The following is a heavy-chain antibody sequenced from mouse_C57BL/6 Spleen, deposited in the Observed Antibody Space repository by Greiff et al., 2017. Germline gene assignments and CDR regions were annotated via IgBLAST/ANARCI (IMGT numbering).Heavy chain of an antibody. CDR2: FYPGSGSI. V-gene: IGHV1-62-2*01. Sequence: VKLQQSGAELVKPGASVKLSCKASGYTFTEYTIHWVKQRSGQGLEWIGWFYPGSGSIKYNEKFKDKATLTADKSSSTVYMELSRLTSEDSAVYFCARHERLFITTVVPFDYWGQGTTLTVSS. J-gene: IGHJ2*01. D-gene: IGHD1-1*01. CDR1: GYTFTEYT. CDR3: ARHERLFITTVVPFDY.